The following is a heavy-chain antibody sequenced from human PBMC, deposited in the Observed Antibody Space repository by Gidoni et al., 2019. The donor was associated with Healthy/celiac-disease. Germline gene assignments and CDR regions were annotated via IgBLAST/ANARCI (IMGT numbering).Heavy chain of an antibody. CDR1: GFTFRSYW. Sequence: EVQLVESGGGLVQPGGSLRLSCAASGFTFRSYWMSWVRQAPGKGLEWVANIKQDGSEKYYVDSVKGRFTISRDNAKNSLYLQMNSLRAEDTAVYYCAREVPGGGSYYNNFDYWGQGTLVTVSS. CDR2: IKQDGSEK. D-gene: IGHD1-26*01. CDR3: AREVPGGGSYYNNFDY. V-gene: IGHV3-7*01. J-gene: IGHJ4*02.